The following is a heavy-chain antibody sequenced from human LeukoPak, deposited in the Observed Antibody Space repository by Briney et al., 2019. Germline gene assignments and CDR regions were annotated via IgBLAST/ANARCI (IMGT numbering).Heavy chain of an antibody. CDR3: ASLCSSTSCLDY. D-gene: IGHD2-2*01. Sequence: GGSLRLSCAASGFTFSTYNMNWLRQARGKGLEWVSAITSSSSYIYYADSVKGRFTISRDNAKNSLYLQMNSLRAEDTAVYYCASLCSSTSCLDYWGQGTLVTVSS. CDR2: ITSSSSYI. CDR1: GFTFSTYN. V-gene: IGHV3-21*04. J-gene: IGHJ4*02.